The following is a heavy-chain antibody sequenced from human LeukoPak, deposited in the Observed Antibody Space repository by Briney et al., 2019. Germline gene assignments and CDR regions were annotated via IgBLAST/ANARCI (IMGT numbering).Heavy chain of an antibody. J-gene: IGHJ4*02. Sequence: PSETLSLTCTVSGGSISSYYWSWIRQPPGKGLEWFGYIYYSGSTNYNPSLKSRVTISVDTSKNQFSLKLSSVTAADTAVYYCARHRTDSGYDNVDYWGQGTLVTVSS. V-gene: IGHV4-59*08. CDR3: ARHRTDSGYDNVDY. CDR2: IYYSGST. CDR1: GGSISSYY. D-gene: IGHD5-12*01.